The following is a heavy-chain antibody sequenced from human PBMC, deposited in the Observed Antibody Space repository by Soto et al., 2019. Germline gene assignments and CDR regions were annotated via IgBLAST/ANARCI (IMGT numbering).Heavy chain of an antibody. V-gene: IGHV3-30*03. Sequence: QVQLVEYGGGVVQPGRSLRLSCAASGFTFSSYGMHWIRQAPGKGLEWVAVISYDGSIKYYADSVKGRFTISRDNSKNTLYLQMNSLRAEDTAVYYCARDGNYYDSSGLCFDYWGQGTLVTVSS. CDR2: ISYDGSIK. CDR1: GFTFSSYG. J-gene: IGHJ4*02. D-gene: IGHD3-22*01. CDR3: ARDGNYYDSSGLCFDY.